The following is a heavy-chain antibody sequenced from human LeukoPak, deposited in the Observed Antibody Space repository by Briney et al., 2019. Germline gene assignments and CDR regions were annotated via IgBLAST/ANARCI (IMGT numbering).Heavy chain of an antibody. CDR3: ARAGYYYYYMDV. Sequence: TTSETLSLTCTVSGGSISSSSYYWGWIRQPPGKGLEWIGSIYYSGSTYYNPSLKSRVTISVDTSKNQFSLKLSSVTAADTAVYYCARAGYYYYYMDVWGKGTTVTVSS. CDR1: GGSISSSSYY. V-gene: IGHV4-39*07. CDR2: IYYSGST. J-gene: IGHJ6*03.